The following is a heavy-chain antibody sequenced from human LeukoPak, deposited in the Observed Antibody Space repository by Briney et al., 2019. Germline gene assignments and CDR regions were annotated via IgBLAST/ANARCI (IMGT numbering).Heavy chain of an antibody. CDR3: AKRGGALSH. D-gene: IGHD2-21*01. CDR2: INPNSGDT. V-gene: IGHV1-2*02. J-gene: IGHJ4*02. CDR1: GYLFTGFY. Sequence: ASVKVSCKASGYLFTGFYIHWVRQVRGQGLEWMGWINPNSGDTKSAPKFQGRVAMTRVTSSNTAYMAMSGLTPDDTAIYYCAKRGGALSHWGQGTPVTVTS.